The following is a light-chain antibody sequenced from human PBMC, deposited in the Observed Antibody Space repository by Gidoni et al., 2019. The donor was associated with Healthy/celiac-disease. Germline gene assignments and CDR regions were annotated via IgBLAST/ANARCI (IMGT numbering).Light chain of an antibody. J-gene: IGKJ2*01. CDR3: QQSYSTPPMYT. CDR2: AAS. Sequence: DIQRTQSPSSLSASVGDRVTITCRASQSISSYLNWYQQTPGKAPKLLIYAASSLQSGVPSRFSGSGSGTDFTLTISSLQPEDFATYYCQQSYSTPPMYTFGQGTKLEIK. CDR1: QSISSY. V-gene: IGKV1-39*01.